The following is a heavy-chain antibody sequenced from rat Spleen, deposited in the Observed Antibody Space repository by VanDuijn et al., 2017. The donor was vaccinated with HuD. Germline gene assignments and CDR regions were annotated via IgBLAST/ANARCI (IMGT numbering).Heavy chain of an antibody. CDR1: GFNFNDYW. V-gene: IGHV4-2*01. D-gene: IGHD1-11*01. CDR3: VREREGLVS. Sequence: EVKLVESGGGLVQPGRSLKLSCAASGFNFNDYWMGWVRQAPGKGLEWIGEINKDSSIIKYSPSLKDKLTISRDNAQNTLYLQMSKLGSEDTAIYYCVREREGLVSWGQGVMVTVSS. CDR2: INKDSSII. J-gene: IGHJ2*01.